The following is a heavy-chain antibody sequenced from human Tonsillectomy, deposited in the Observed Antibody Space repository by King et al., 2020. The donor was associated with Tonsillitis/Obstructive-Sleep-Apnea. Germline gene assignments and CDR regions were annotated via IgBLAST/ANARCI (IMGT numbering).Heavy chain of an antibody. V-gene: IGHV1-69*10. D-gene: IGHD3-16*01. CDR1: GGTFSSSV. J-gene: IGHJ6*02. CDR3: ARETSLGKDDGMDA. CDR2: IIPILGIA. Sequence: QLVQSGAEVKKPGSSVKVSCKASGGTFSSSVITWVRQAPGQGLEWMGGIIPILGIANYAQKFQGRVTITADKSTSTAYMELSSLRSEDTAVYYCARETSLGKDDGMDAWGQGTTVTVSS.